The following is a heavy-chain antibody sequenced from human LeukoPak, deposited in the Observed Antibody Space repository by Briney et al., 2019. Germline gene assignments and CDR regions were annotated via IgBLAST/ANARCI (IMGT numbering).Heavy chain of an antibody. D-gene: IGHD5-18*01. J-gene: IGHJ4*02. V-gene: IGHV3-9*01. CDR3: AKDSRGYSYGPIDY. Sequence: GGSLRLSCAASGFTFDDYAMPWVRQAPGKGLEWVSGISWNSGSIGYADSVKGRFTISRDNAKNSLYLQMNSLRAEDTALYYCAKDSRGYSYGPIDYWGQGTLVTVSS. CDR1: GFTFDDYA. CDR2: ISWNSGSI.